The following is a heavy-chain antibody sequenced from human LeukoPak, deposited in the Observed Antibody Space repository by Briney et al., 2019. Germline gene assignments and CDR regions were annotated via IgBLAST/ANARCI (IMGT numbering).Heavy chain of an antibody. CDR3: AGTGYSSSFYYYYMDV. CDR2: ISGSGGST. D-gene: IGHD6-6*01. V-gene: IGHV3-23*01. J-gene: IGHJ6*03. CDR1: GFTFSSYA. Sequence: GGSLRLSCAASGFTFSSYAMSWVRQAPGKGLEWVSAISGSGGSTCYADSVKGRFTISRDNSKNTLYLQMNSLRAEDTAVYYCAGTGYSSSFYYYYMDVWGKGTTVTVSS.